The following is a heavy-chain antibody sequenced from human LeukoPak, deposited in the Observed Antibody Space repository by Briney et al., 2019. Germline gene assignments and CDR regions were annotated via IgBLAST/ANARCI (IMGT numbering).Heavy chain of an antibody. V-gene: IGHV4-59*08. CDR1: GGSISSYY. J-gene: IGHJ4*02. D-gene: IGHD6-19*01. CDR2: IYYSGST. CDR3: ARQDGSGWSRSYYFDY. Sequence: SETLSLTCTVSGGSISSYYWSWIRQPPGKGLEWIGYIYYSGSTNYNPSLKSRVTISVDTSKNQFSLKLSSVTAADTAVYYCARQDGSGWSRSYYFDYWGQGTLVTVSS.